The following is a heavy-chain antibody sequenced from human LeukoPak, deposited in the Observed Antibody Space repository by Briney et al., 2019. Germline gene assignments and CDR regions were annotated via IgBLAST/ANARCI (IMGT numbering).Heavy chain of an antibody. CDR1: GGSFSGYY. J-gene: IGHJ5*02. V-gene: IGHV4-34*01. CDR2: INHSGST. Sequence: SETLSLTCAVYGGSFSGYYWTWIRQPPGKGLEWIGEINHSGSTNYNPSLKSRVTISTDTSKNQISLKLSSVTTADTAVYYCARVVGNWFDPWGQGTLVTVSS. CDR3: ARVVGNWFDP. D-gene: IGHD1-26*01.